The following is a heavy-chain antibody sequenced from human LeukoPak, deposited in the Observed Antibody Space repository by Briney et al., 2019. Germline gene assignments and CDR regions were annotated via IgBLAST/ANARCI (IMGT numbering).Heavy chain of an antibody. CDR1: GYSFTSYW. J-gene: IGHJ4*02. CDR2: IFPGDSDT. CDR3: ARLIVGTAVVDKFYFDY. V-gene: IGHV5-51*01. D-gene: IGHD5-18*01. Sequence: GESLKISCKGSGYSFTSYWIGWVRQMPGKGLEWMGIIFPGDSDTRYSPSLQGQVTISADKAISTAYLQWSSLKAADAAMYFCARLIVGTAVVDKFYFDYWGQGTLVTVSS.